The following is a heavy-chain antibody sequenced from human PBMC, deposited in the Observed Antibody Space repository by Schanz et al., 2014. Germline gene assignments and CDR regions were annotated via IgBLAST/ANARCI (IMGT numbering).Heavy chain of an antibody. V-gene: IGHV3-30*04. CDR3: ASSRSSSGNYDY. CDR2: ISGNGGEK. Sequence: QVQLVESGGGVVQPGRSLRLSCAASGFSFSTYAMHWVRQAPGKGLRCVAVISGNGGEKYYADSVKGRFTISRDNSKSTLYLQMNSLSAEDTAIYHCASSRSSSGNYDYWGQGNLVTVSS. J-gene: IGHJ4*02. D-gene: IGHD6-19*01. CDR1: GFSFSTYA.